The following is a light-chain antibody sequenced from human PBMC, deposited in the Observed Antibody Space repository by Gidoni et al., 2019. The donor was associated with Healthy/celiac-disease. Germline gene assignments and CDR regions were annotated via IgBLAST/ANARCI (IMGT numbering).Light chain of an antibody. Sequence: MVLTQSPATLPLSPGERATLSCRASQSVSTYLAWYQQKPGQAPRLLIYDASNRATGIPARLSGSGSGTDFTLTISSLEPEDFAVYYCQQRSNWYTFXQXTKLEIK. CDR2: DAS. CDR3: QQRSNWYT. V-gene: IGKV3-11*01. J-gene: IGKJ2*01. CDR1: QSVSTY.